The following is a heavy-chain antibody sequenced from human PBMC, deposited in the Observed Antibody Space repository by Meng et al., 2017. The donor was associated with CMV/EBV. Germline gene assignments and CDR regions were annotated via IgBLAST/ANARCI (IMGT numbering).Heavy chain of an antibody. D-gene: IGHD3-3*01. CDR1: GFTFSSFA. CDR2: ISYDGSNK. V-gene: IGHV3-30*04. J-gene: IGHJ4*02. CDR3: ASAEIFGIRLYFDY. Sequence: LSLTCAASGFTFSSFAMHWVRQAPGKGLEWVAVISYDGSNKYYADSVKGRFTISRDNSKNTLYLQMNSLRAEDTAVYYCASAEIFGIRLYFDYWGQGTLVTSPQ.